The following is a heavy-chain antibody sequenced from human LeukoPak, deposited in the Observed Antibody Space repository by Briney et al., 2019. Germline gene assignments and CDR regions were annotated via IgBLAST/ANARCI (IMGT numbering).Heavy chain of an antibody. CDR1: GGSMSSYY. V-gene: IGHV4-59*08. CDR3: ARHGSGTSLALYP. Sequence: SETLSLTCTVSGGSMSSYYWSWIRQSPGKGLEWVGYISYSWTTNYNPSLKSRVTISLGTSKNRFSLNLTSVTAADTAVYYCARHGSGTSLALYPWGQGTLVTVSP. CDR2: ISYSWTT. J-gene: IGHJ5*02. D-gene: IGHD3-10*01.